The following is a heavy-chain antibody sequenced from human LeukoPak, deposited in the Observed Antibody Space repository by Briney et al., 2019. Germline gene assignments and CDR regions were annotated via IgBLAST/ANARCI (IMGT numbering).Heavy chain of an antibody. CDR2: IYYSGTT. J-gene: IGHJ4*02. CDR1: GASINTYY. V-gene: IGHV4-59*01. Sequence: SETLSLTCAVSGASINTYYWSWIRQPPGKGLEWIGYIYYSGTTSYNPSLKTRVTISIDTSKNQFSLKLSSVTAADTAVYYCARVLRPMASQYYFDYWGQGTLVTVSS. CDR3: ARVLRPMASQYYFDY. D-gene: IGHD3-10*01.